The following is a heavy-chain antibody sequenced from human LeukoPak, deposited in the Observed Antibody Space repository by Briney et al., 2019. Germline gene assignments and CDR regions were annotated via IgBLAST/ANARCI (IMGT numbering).Heavy chain of an antibody. D-gene: IGHD1-14*01. CDR1: GYTFTGYY. V-gene: IGHV1-2*06. CDR2: INPNSGGT. CDR3: ARDRVNRGNYYMDV. Sequence: ASVKVSCKASGYTFTGYYMHWVRQAPGQGLEWMGRINPNSGGTNYAQKFQGRATMTRDTSISTAYMELSRLRSDDTAVYYCARDRVNRGNYYMDVWGKGTTVTVSS. J-gene: IGHJ6*03.